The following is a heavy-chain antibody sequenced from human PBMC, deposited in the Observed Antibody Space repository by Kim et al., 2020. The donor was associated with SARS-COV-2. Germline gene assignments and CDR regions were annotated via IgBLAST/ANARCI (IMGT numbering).Heavy chain of an antibody. CDR1: GFTFSSYE. D-gene: IGHD3-22*01. Sequence: GGSLRLSCAASGFTFSSYEMNWVRQAPGKGLEWVSYISSSGSTIYYADSVKGRFTISRDNAKNSLYLQMNSLRAEDTAVYYCARDTYYYDSSGPDAFDIWGQGTMVTVSS. CDR3: ARDTYYYDSSGPDAFDI. J-gene: IGHJ3*02. V-gene: IGHV3-48*03. CDR2: ISSSGSTI.